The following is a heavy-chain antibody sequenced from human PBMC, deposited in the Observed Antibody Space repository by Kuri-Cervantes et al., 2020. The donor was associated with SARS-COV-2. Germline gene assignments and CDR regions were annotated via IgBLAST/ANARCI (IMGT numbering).Heavy chain of an antibody. D-gene: IGHD5-24*01. V-gene: IGHV3-21*01. J-gene: IGHJ6*03. CDR1: GFTFSSYS. CDR3: ARAEERWLQLNYYYYYMDV. Sequence: GESLKISCAASGFTFSSYSMNWVRQAPGKGLEWVSSISSSSSYMYYADSVKGRFTISRDNAKNSLYLQMNSLRAEDTAVYYCARAEERWLQLNYYYYYMDVWGKGTTVTVSS. CDR2: ISSSSSYM.